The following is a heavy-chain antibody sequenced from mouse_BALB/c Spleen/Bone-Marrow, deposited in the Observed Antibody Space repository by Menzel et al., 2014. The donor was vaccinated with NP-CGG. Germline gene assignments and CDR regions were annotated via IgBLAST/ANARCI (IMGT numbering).Heavy chain of an antibody. D-gene: IGHD2-3*01. J-gene: IGHJ4*01. V-gene: IGHV14-3*02. CDR2: IDPANGNT. Sequence: EVKVEESGAELVKPGASVKLSCTASGFNIKDTYMHWVKQRPERGLEWIERIDPANGNTKYDPKFQGKATITADTSSNTAYLQLSSLTSEDTAVYYCARWLLPYGLDYWGQGTSVTVSS. CDR1: GFNIKDTY. CDR3: ARWLLPYGLDY.